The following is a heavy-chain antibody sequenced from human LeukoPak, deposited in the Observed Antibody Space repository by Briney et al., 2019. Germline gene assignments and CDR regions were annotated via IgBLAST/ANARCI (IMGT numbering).Heavy chain of an antibody. Sequence: GGSLRLSCAASGFTFSSYAMTWVRQAPGKGLEWVAFIRYDGSNKYYADSVKGRFTISRDNSKNTLYLQMNSLRAEDTAVYYCAKGYSGYAPFYFDYWGQGTLVTVSS. CDR3: AKGYSGYAPFYFDY. D-gene: IGHD5-12*01. J-gene: IGHJ4*02. CDR2: IRYDGSNK. V-gene: IGHV3-30*02. CDR1: GFTFSSYA.